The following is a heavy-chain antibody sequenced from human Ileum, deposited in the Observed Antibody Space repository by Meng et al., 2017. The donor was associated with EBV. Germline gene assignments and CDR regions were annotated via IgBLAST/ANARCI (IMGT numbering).Heavy chain of an antibody. V-gene: IGHV1-3*01. Sequence: QVRCVESGAEVKKRGASVKVACKVSGYSFTSHYIHGSRQAPGQGLEWMGWINGGTGNTEYSQNFQGRITFTRDTAASTVYMELSSLRSEDTAVFYCARVAVTGIGYFQYWGQGTLVTVSS. CDR2: INGGTGNT. CDR1: GYSFTSHY. D-gene: IGHD6-19*01. J-gene: IGHJ1*01. CDR3: ARVAVTGIGYFQY.